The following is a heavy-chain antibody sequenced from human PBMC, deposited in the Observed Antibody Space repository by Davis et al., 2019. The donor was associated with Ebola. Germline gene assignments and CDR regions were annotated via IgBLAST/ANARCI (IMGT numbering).Heavy chain of an antibody. D-gene: IGHD6-6*01. V-gene: IGHV3-53*04. CDR3: AKDHIMWSGSSTDFDY. Sequence: PGGSLRLSCAASGFTVSSNCMSCVRQAPGKGLEWVSVIHGGDTTYYTDSVKGRFTISRHNSMNTLYLQMNSLRAEDTAVYYCAKDHIMWSGSSTDFDYWGQGTLVTVSS. CDR1: GFTVSSNC. CDR2: IHGGDTT. J-gene: IGHJ4*02.